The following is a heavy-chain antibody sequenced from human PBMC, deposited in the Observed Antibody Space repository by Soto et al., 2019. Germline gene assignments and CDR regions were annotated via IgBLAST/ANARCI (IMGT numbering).Heavy chain of an antibody. V-gene: IGHV3-74*01. CDR3: ARGAAVAGLDY. J-gene: IGHJ4*02. D-gene: IGHD6-19*01. Sequence: GGSLRLSCAGSGFTFSLYWMHWVRQAPGKGLVWVARINSDDSSISYADSVKGRFIISRDNAKNTLYLQMNSLRAEDTAVYYCARGAAVAGLDYWGQGTLVTVSS. CDR2: INSDDSSI. CDR1: GFTFSLYW.